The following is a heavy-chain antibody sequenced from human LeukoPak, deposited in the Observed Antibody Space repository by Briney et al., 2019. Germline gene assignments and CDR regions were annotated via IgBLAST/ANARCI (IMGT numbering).Heavy chain of an antibody. J-gene: IGHJ3*02. V-gene: IGHV3-66*01. D-gene: IGHD6-19*01. Sequence: AGGSLRLSCAASGFTVSSNYMSWVSQAPRKGLEWVSAIYTGGSTYYADSVKGRFTISRDNSKNTLYLQMNSLRAEDTAVYYCARVTRGWCAFDIWGQGTMVTVSS. CDR1: GFTVSSNY. CDR3: ARVTRGWCAFDI. CDR2: IYTGGST.